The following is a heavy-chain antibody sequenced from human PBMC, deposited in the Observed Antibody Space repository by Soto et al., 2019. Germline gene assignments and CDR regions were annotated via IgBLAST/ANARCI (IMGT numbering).Heavy chain of an antibody. CDR3: VPGRRVTTLDX. D-gene: IGHD4-17*01. J-gene: IGHJ4*02. Sequence: PGGSLRLSCAASGFTFSSYGMHWVRQAPGKGLEWVSVISYDGSNKYYADSVKGRFTISRDNSKNTLYLQMNSLRAEDTAVYYCVPGRRVTTLDXWGQGTLVTVSX. CDR1: GFTFSSYG. V-gene: IGHV3-30*03. CDR2: ISYDGSNK.